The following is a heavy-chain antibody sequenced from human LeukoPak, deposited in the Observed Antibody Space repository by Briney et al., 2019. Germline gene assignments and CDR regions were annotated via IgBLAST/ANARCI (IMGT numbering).Heavy chain of an antibody. V-gene: IGHV3-23*01. D-gene: IGHD3-16*02. CDR3: SKPGRRTFGGVLVTYYFDY. J-gene: IGHJ4*02. CDR1: GFTFSSYA. Sequence: GGSLRLSCAASGFTFSSYAMSWVRPAPGKGLEWVSAISGSGGSTYYADSMKGRFTNSRDNSKNTLYLQMNSLRSEDTAVYYCSKPGRRTFGGVLVTYYFDYSGQRALVAVSS. CDR2: ISGSGGST.